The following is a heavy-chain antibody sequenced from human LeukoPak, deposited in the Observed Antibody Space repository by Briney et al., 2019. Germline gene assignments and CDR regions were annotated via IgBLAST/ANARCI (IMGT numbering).Heavy chain of an antibody. CDR3: VRDRDWAFDY. CDR2: INTKSKSM. D-gene: IGHD3-9*01. V-gene: IGHV3-48*01. CDR1: GFTFSTYT. Sequence: GGSLKLSCLPSGFTFSTYTMNWVRQAPGKGLEWISFINTKSKSMYYADSVKGRFTISRDNSKNSLYLQMNSLRAEDTAFYYCVRDRDWAFDYWGQGTLVTVSS. J-gene: IGHJ4*02.